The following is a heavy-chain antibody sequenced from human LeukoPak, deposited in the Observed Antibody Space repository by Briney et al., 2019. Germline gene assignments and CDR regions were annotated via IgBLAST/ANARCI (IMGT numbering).Heavy chain of an antibody. D-gene: IGHD5-18*01. CDR3: AGVALAMAWFDP. CDR2: ISHSGIT. Sequence: SETLSLTCAVYGGSFSGYYWSWIRQPPGKGLEWIGEISHSGITNYNPSLKSRVTLSVDTSQSQLSLKLSSVTAADTAVYYCAGVALAMAWFDPWGQGTLVTVSS. J-gene: IGHJ5*02. CDR1: GGSFSGYY. V-gene: IGHV4-34*01.